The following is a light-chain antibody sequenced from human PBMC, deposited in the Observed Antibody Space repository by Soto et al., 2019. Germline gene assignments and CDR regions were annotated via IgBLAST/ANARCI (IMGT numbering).Light chain of an antibody. Sequence: EIVMTQSPATLAVSAGERATLSCRASQSVSSNLAWYQQKPGQAPRLLIYGASNRATGIPDRFSGSGSGTDFTLTISRLEPEDFAVYYCQQYGSSGTFGQGTKVDIK. CDR2: GAS. J-gene: IGKJ1*01. CDR1: QSVSSN. V-gene: IGKV3-20*01. CDR3: QQYGSSGT.